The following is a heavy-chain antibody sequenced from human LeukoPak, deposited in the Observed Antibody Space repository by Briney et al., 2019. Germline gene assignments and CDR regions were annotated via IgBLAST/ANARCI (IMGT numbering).Heavy chain of an antibody. CDR3: ARDDYGEDY. CDR1: GYTFTGYY. Sequence: VASVKVSCKASGYTFTGYYMHWVRQAPGQGLEWMGWISAYNGNTNYAQKLQGRVTMTTDTSTSTAYMELRSLRSDDTAVYYCARDDYGEDYWGQGTLVTVSS. CDR2: ISAYNGNT. D-gene: IGHD4-17*01. J-gene: IGHJ4*02. V-gene: IGHV1-18*04.